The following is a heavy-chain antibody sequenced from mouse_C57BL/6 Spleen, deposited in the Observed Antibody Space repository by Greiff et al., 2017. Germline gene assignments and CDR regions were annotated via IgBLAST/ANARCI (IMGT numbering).Heavy chain of an antibody. Sequence: VQLQQPGAELVKPGASVKMSCKASGYTFTSYWITWVKQRPGQGLEWIGDIYPGSGSTNYNEKFKSKATLTVDTSSSTAYMQLSSLTSEDSAVYYCARYLNWDGYFDGWGTGTTVTVAS. CDR2: IYPGSGST. J-gene: IGHJ1*03. CDR3: ARYLNWDGYFDG. CDR1: GYTFTSYW. V-gene: IGHV1-55*01. D-gene: IGHD4-1*01.